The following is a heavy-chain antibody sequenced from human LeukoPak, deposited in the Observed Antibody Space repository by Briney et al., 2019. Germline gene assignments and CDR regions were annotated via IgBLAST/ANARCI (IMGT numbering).Heavy chain of an antibody. D-gene: IGHD2-21*01. V-gene: IGHV1-2*02. CDR3: ARSLFVAFTD. CDR1: GYTFTDHS. Sequence: ASVKVSCTASGYTFTDHSIHWVRQAPGQGLEWMGYVDPSNDDTNCAPKFHDRVTMTGDTSIRTAYMELSRLTSDDTAVYYCARSLFVAFTDWGQGTLVIVSS. CDR2: VDPSNDDT. J-gene: IGHJ4*02.